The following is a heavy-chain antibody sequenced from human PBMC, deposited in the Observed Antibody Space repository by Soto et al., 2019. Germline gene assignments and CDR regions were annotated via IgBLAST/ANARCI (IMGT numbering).Heavy chain of an antibody. V-gene: IGHV4-39*01. J-gene: IGHJ5*02. CDR1: GGSINSSGYY. D-gene: IGHD3-10*01. Sequence: PSETLSLTCTVSGGSINSSGYYWVWVRQPPGRGLEWIGRIYYSGGTHYNPSLKSRVSMSVDTSKNQFSLKLSSVTAAGTAVYYCARLGGSGSYYYVFDPRGQGTLVTVS. CDR2: IYYSGGT. CDR3: ARLGGSGSYYYVFDP.